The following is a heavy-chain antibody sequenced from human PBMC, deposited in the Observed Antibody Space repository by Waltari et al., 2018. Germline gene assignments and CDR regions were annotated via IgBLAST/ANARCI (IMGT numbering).Heavy chain of an antibody. CDR3: ATVPGIATSGNDGIDI. V-gene: IGHV3-20*04. Sequence: EVQLLESGGGLVQPGGSLRLSCTGSGFTFDDYGMSWVRQAPGKGLEWVSDINWNGGSTGYADSVKGRFTISRDSAKTSLYLQMNSLRAEDTALYYCATVPGIATSGNDGIDIWGQGTMVTVSS. J-gene: IGHJ3*02. CDR2: INWNGGST. D-gene: IGHD6-13*01. CDR1: GFTFDDYG.